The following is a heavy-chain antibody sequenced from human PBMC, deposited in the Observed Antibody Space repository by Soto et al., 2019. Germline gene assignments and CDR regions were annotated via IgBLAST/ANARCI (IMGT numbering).Heavy chain of an antibody. CDR1: GGSISPYY. D-gene: IGHD3-22*01. J-gene: IGHJ6*02. V-gene: IGHV4-59*01. CDR3: ARDLATMPGRYESRPTDYGMDV. Sequence: SETLSLTCTVSGGSISPYYWSWIRQPPGRGLEWIGYIWDSGNSNYNPSLKSRATISVDTSKNQFSLKLTSVTAADTAVYYCARDLATMPGRYESRPTDYGMDVWGQGTTVTVSS. CDR2: IWDSGNS.